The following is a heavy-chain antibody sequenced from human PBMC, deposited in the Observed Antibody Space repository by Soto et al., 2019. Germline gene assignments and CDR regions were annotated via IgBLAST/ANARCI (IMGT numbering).Heavy chain of an antibody. CDR3: ARAALRFLEWSTRYYFDY. CDR2: INPNSGGT. V-gene: IGHV1-2*02. J-gene: IGHJ4*02. CDR1: GYTFTGYY. D-gene: IGHD3-3*01. Sequence: ASVKVSCKASGYTFTGYYMHWVRQAPGQGLEWMGWINPNSGGTNYAQKFQGRVTMTRDTSISTAYMELSRLRSDDTAVYYCARAALRFLEWSTRYYFDYCGQGTLVTVSS.